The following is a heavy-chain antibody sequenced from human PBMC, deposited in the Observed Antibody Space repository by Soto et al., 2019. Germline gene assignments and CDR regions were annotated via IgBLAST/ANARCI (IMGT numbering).Heavy chain of an antibody. CDR3: ARDGDFWSGYHPYYFDY. Sequence: QVQLQESGPGLVKPSGTLSLTCAVSGGSISSSNWWSWVRQPPGKGLEWIGEIYHSGSTNYNPSLKSRVTISVDKSKNQFSLKLSSVPAADTAVYYCARDGDFWSGYHPYYFDYWGHGTLVTVSS. D-gene: IGHD3-3*01. V-gene: IGHV4-4*02. CDR2: IYHSGST. J-gene: IGHJ4*01. CDR1: GGSISSSNW.